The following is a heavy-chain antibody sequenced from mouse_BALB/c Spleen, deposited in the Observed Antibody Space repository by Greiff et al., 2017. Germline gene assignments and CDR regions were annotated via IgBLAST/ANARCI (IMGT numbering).Heavy chain of an antibody. CDR3: ARDARGGNYEDYAMDY. CDR1: GFTFSDFY. Sequence: EVKLVESGGGLVQPGGSLRLSCATSGFTFSDFYMEWVRQPPGKRLEWIAASRNKANDYTTEYSASVKGRFIVSRDTSQSILYLQMNALRAEDTAIYYCARDARGGNYEDYAMDYWGQGTSVTVSS. J-gene: IGHJ4*01. CDR2: SRNKANDYTT. D-gene: IGHD2-1*01. V-gene: IGHV7-1*02.